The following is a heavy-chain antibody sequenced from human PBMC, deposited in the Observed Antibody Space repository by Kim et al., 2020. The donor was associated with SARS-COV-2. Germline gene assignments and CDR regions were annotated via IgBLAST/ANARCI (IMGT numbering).Heavy chain of an antibody. V-gene: IGHV4-59*01. CDR3: AGASYDILTGYYPYHFDY. J-gene: IGHJ4*02. Sequence: TSRVTISVDTSKNQFSLKLSSVTAADTAVYYCAGASYDILTGYYPYHFDYWGQGTLITVSS. D-gene: IGHD3-9*01.